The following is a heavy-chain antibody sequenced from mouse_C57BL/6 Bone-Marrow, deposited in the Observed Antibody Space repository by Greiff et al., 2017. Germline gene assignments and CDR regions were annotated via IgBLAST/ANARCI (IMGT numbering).Heavy chain of an antibody. J-gene: IGHJ3*01. V-gene: IGHV1-55*01. CDR2: IYPGSGST. CDR1: GYTFTSYW. CDR3: ARSGVTTVVAKDWFAY. D-gene: IGHD1-1*01. Sequence: VQLQQPGAELVKPGASVKMSCKASGYTFTSYWITWVKQRPGQGLEWIGDIYPGSGSTNYNEKFKSKATLTVDTSSSTAYMQLSSLTSEDSAVYYCARSGVTTVVAKDWFAYWGQGTLVTVSA.